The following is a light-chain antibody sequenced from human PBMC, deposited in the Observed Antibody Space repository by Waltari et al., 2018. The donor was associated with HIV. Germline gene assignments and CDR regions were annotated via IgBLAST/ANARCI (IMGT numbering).Light chain of an antibody. CDR2: EVL. CDR3: SSYTINNDYV. J-gene: IGLJ1*01. Sequence: QSALTQPASVSGSPGQSITISCTGTSSDVGRYNSFSWYQHHPGKAPKLMIYEVLNRPSGISNRFSGSKSGNTASLTISGLQAEDEADYYCSSYTINNDYVFGTGTRVTVL. V-gene: IGLV2-14*01. CDR1: SSDVGRYNS.